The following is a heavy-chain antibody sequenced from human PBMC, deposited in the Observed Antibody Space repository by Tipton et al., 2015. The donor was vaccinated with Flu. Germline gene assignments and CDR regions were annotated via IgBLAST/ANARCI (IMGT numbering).Heavy chain of an antibody. CDR1: GGSISSGSYY. J-gene: IGHJ1*01. D-gene: IGHD4-17*01. V-gene: IGHV4-61*02. CDR3: ARTHDYGDPGDQH. Sequence: TLSLTCTVSGGSISSGSYYWSWIRQPAGKGLEWIGRIYTSGSTNYNPSLKSRVTISVDTSKNQFSLKLSSVTAADTAVYYCARTHDYGDPGDQHWGQGTLVTVSS. CDR2: IYTSGST.